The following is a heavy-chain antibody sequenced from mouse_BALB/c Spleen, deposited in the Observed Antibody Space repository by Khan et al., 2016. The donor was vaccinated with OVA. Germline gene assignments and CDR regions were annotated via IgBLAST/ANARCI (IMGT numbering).Heavy chain of an antibody. CDR1: GFTFSDYG. J-gene: IGHJ4*01. Sequence: EVELVESGGGLVQPGGSRKLSCAASGFTFSDYGLAWVRQAPGKGPEWVAFISSLAYSIYYADTVTGRFTISREHDKNTLYLEMSSLRSEDTAMYYCSRSWAMDYWGQGTSVTVSS. V-gene: IGHV5-15*02. CDR3: SRSWAMDY. CDR2: ISSLAYSI.